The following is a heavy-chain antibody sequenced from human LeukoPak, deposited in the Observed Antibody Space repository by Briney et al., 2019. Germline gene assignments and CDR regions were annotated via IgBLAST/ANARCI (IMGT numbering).Heavy chain of an antibody. Sequence: SETLSLTCTVSGGSISSYYWSWIRQPPGKGLEWIGYIYYSGSTNYNPSLKSRVTISVDTSKNHFSLKLGSVTAADTAVYYWARGPYGSSISNWFDPWGRGALVIVSS. CDR2: IYYSGST. D-gene: IGHD3-10*01. V-gene: IGHV4-59*01. CDR3: ARGPYGSSISNWFDP. J-gene: IGHJ5*02. CDR1: GGSISSYY.